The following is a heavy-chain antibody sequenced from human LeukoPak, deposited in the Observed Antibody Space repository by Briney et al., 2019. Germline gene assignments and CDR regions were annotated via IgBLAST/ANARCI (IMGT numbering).Heavy chain of an antibody. J-gene: IGHJ5*02. CDR1: GGSISSYY. D-gene: IGHD6-13*01. CDR2: IYYSGST. Sequence: PSETLSLTCTVSGGSISSYYWSWIRQPPGKGLECIGYIYYSGSTNYNPSLKSRVTISVDTSKNQFSLKLSSVTAADTAVYYYARTLSEQLVNWFDPWGQGTLVTVSS. CDR3: ARTLSEQLVNWFDP. V-gene: IGHV4-59*08.